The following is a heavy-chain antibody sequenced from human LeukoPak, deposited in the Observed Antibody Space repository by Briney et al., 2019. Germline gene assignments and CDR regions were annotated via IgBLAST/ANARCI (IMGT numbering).Heavy chain of an antibody. CDR2: ISFDGSKS. CDR1: GFTFSNYA. J-gene: IGHJ4*02. D-gene: IGHD3-22*01. Sequence: GGSLRLSCAGFGFTFSNYAIHWVRQAPGEGLEWVAAISFDGSKSYYAESVKGRFSISRDNSRDTLYLQMSSLAVEDTAIYYCARSRIANDSSGYYFKFDYWGQGALVTVSS. CDR3: ARSRIANDSSGYYFKFDY. V-gene: IGHV3-30*15.